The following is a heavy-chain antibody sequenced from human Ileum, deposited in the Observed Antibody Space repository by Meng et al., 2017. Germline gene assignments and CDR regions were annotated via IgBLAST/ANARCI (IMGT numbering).Heavy chain of an antibody. CDR1: GGSISSSNW. J-gene: IGHJ4*02. V-gene: IGHV4-4*02. CDR2: IYHSGST. CDR3: ASLRYNWNYSADY. D-gene: IGHD1-7*01. Sequence: QGHVQGPGPGLGKPSGTLSLTCGVSGGSISSSNWWSWVRQPPGKGLEWIGEIYHSGSTNYNPSLKSRVTISVDKSKNQFSLKLSSVTAADTAVYYCASLRYNWNYSADYWGQGTLVTVSS.